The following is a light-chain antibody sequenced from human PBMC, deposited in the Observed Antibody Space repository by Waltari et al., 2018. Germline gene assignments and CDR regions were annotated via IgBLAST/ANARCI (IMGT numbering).Light chain of an antibody. CDR2: GAS. CDR3: QQYSNWPLT. Sequence: TVMTQSPGTLSVSPGDRVTLSCRASQSVSSKLAWYQQKPGQTPSLLIYGASTGVTALPARFSGSGSGTEFTLTISSLQPEDFAVYYCQQYSNWPLTFGGGTKVEVK. J-gene: IGKJ4*01. CDR1: QSVSSK. V-gene: IGKV3-15*01.